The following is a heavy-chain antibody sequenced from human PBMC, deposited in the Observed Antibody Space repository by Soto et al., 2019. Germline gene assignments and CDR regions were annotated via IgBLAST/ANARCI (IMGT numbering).Heavy chain of an antibody. Sequence: PSETLSLTCAVYGGSFGSYYWSWIRQPPGKGLEWIGEISHGGSTNYNPSLKSRVTISVDTSKNQFSLKLSSVTAADTAVYYCATRPGGRLLWFGELIRAFDPRGQGTLVTVSS. CDR2: ISHGGST. J-gene: IGHJ5*02. D-gene: IGHD3-10*01. CDR1: GGSFGSYY. V-gene: IGHV4-34*01. CDR3: ATRPGGRLLWFGELIRAFDP.